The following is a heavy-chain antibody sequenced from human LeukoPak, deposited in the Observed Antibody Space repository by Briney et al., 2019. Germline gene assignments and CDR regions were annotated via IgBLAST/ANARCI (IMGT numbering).Heavy chain of an antibody. J-gene: IGHJ5*02. CDR2: INPSGGST. CDR1: GYTFTSYY. Sequence: ASVKVSCKASGYTFTSYYMHWVRQAPGQGLEWMGIINPSGGSTSYAQKFQGRVTMTRDTSTSTVYMELSSLRSEDTAVYYCARGFYDSSGYSNCFDPWGQGTLVTVSS. D-gene: IGHD3-22*01. CDR3: ARGFYDSSGYSNCFDP. V-gene: IGHV1-46*01.